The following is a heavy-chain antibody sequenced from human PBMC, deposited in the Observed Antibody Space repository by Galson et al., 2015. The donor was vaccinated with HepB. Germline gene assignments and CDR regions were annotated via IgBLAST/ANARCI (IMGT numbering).Heavy chain of an antibody. V-gene: IGHV4-34*01. J-gene: IGHJ6*03. CDR2: INHSGNT. Sequence: SETLSLTCTVSGGSFTAYYWTWIRQSPGKGLEWIGEINHSGNTDANPSLKSRVTISVDTSRNQFSLKLTSVTAADTALYYCAGGREERELRFFRRIHYYYMGVWGKGTTVIVSS. CDR1: GGSFTAYY. D-gene: IGHD1-7*01. CDR3: AGGREERELRFFRRIHYYYMGV.